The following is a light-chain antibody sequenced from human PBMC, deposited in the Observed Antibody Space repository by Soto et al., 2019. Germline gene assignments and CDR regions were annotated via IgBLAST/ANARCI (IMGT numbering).Light chain of an antibody. CDR1: QSVSSW. J-gene: IGKJ1*01. CDR2: KTS. CDR3: QQYNSYPWT. Sequence: DIQMTQSPSTLSASIGDRVTITCRASQSVSSWLAWYQQKPGKAPKGLIYKTSSLESGVPSRFSGSGSGTDFTLTISSLQPDDFATYYCQQYNSYPWTFGQGTKVEI. V-gene: IGKV1-5*03.